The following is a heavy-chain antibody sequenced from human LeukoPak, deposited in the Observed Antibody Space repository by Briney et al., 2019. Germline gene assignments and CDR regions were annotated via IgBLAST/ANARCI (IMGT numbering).Heavy chain of an antibody. CDR1: GYTFTSYY. J-gene: IGHJ4*02. CDR3: ARGTCINSSGCFFDY. V-gene: IGHV1-46*01. D-gene: IGHD6-19*01. Sequence: ASVKVSCKASGYTFTSYYMHWVRQAPGQGLEWVGIINPSGGSTSYAQKCQGRVTMTRDTSTSTVYMELSSLRSEDTAVYYCARGTCINSSGCFFDYWGQGTLVTVSS. CDR2: INPSGGST.